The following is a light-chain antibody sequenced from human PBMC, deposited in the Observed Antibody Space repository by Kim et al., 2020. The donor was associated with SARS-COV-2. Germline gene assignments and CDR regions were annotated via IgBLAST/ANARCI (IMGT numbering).Light chain of an antibody. V-gene: IGKV3-11*01. Sequence: SPGERATLSCRASQSVTTYFAWYQHKPGQPPKLLIYDASNRATGIPARFSGSGSGTDFTLTITSLEPEDFALYFCQQRSDWPPTFGQGTKVDIK. J-gene: IGKJ1*01. CDR3: QQRSDWPPT. CDR2: DAS. CDR1: QSVTTY.